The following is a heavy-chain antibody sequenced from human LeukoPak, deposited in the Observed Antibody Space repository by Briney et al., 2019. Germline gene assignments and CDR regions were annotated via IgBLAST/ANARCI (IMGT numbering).Heavy chain of an antibody. CDR3: AKGGAVDGTLKFDY. CDR1: GFTFNNYA. V-gene: IGHV3-23*01. Sequence: GGSLRLSCTATGFTFNNYAMSWVRQAPGKGLGWVSTVTGGGDTTHYADAVRGRFTITRDNSQNTLYLRMNSLRVEVTAMYFCAKGGAVDGTLKFDYWGQGTLVTVSS. CDR2: VTGGGDTT. D-gene: IGHD1-1*01. J-gene: IGHJ4*02.